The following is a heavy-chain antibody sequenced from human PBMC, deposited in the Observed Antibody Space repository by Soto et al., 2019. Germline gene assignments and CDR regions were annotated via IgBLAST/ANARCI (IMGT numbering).Heavy chain of an antibody. CDR1: GFSLSTSAVG. V-gene: IGHV2-5*02. CDR3: AHGSGWLHDY. J-gene: IGHJ4*02. CDR2: IYWDDDK. Sequence: QITLKESGPTLVKPIQTLTLTCSFSGFSLSTSAVGVGWIRQPPGKAPEWLALIYWDDDKQYSPSLKSRLTITKDTSKNQVVLTMTNMDTVDTATYHCAHGSGWLHDYWGQAILVTVSS. D-gene: IGHD6-19*01.